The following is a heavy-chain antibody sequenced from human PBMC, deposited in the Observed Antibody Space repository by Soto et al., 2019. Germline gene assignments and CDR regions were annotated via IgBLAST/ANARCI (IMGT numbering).Heavy chain of an antibody. CDR1: GYTFTSYG. CDR2: ISASNGNT. J-gene: IGHJ3*02. CDR3: ARDTGITSGGVIVMHAFDI. D-gene: IGHD3-16*02. Sequence: QVQLVQSGAEVKKPGASVKVSCKSSGYTFTSYGITWVRQAPGQGLEWMGWISASNGNTNYAQKFQGRVTMTTDTSTSTSYMELRSLTSDDTAVYYCARDTGITSGGVIVMHAFDIWGQGTMVTVSS. V-gene: IGHV1-18*01.